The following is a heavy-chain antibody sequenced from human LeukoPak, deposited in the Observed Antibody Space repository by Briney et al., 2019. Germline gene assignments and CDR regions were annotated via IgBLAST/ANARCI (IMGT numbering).Heavy chain of an antibody. CDR3: AREASLWFGESVY. CDR2: IIPILGIA. D-gene: IGHD3-10*01. CDR1: GGTFSSYA. V-gene: IGHV1-69*04. Sequence: SVKVSCKASGGTFSSYAISWVRQAPGQGLEWMGRIIPILGIADYAQKFQGRVTITADKSTGTAYMELSSLRSEDTAVYYCAREASLWFGESVYWGQGTLVTVSS. J-gene: IGHJ4*02.